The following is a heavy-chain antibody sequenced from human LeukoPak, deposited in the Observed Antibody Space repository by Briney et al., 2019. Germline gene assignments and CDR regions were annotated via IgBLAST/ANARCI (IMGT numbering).Heavy chain of an antibody. CDR3: ARGGPDFWSGYYTGSEYYYYYYMDV. J-gene: IGHJ6*03. CDR1: GGTFSSYT. V-gene: IGHV1-69*02. D-gene: IGHD3-3*01. CDR2: IIPILGIA. Sequence: SVKVSCKASGGTFSSYTISWVRQAPGQGLEWMGRIIPILGIANYAQKFQGRVTITADKSTSTAYMELSSLRSENTAVYYCARGGPDFWSGYYTGSEYYYYYYMDVWGKGTTVTVSS.